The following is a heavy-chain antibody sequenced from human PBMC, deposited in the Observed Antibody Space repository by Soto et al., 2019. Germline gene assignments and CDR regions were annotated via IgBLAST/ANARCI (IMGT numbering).Heavy chain of an antibody. V-gene: IGHV1-69*13. CDR3: ARDRCSGGSCYTIGFDP. CDR1: GGTFSSYA. J-gene: IGHJ5*02. Sequence: SVKVSCKASGGTFSSYAISWVRQAPGQGLEWMGGIIPIFGTANYAQKFQGRVTITADESTSTAYMELSSLRSEDTAVYYCARDRCSGGSCYTIGFDPWGQGTLVTVSS. CDR2: IIPIFGTA. D-gene: IGHD2-15*01.